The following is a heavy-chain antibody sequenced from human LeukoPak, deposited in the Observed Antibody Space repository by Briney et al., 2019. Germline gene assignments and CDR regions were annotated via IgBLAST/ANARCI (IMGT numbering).Heavy chain of an antibody. D-gene: IGHD3-10*01. J-gene: IGHJ5*02. CDR1: GYTFTSYG. Sequence: ASVKVSCKASGYTFTSYGISWVRQAPGQGLEWMGWITAYNDNTYYAQKLQGRVTMTTDTSTSTAYMELRSLTSEDMAVYYCARGARFRSYGSGTYYTSLPFDPWGQGTLVTVSS. CDR3: ARGARFRSYGSGTYYTSLPFDP. V-gene: IGHV1-18*03. CDR2: ITAYNDNT.